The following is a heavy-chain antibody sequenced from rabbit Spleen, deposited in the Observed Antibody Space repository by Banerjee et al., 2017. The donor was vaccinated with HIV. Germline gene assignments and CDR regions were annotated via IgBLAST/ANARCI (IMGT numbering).Heavy chain of an antibody. J-gene: IGHJ4*01. CDR2: IVNGNGNT. V-gene: IGHV1S47*01. CDR1: GFDFGSFG. CDR3: AREGGIVVAGAFDL. Sequence: QEHLVESGGGLVQPEGSLTLTCKASGFDFGSFGMCWVRQAPGKGPEWIACIVNGNGNTYYASWVNGRFTNSKSTSLATVTLQVTSLTVADTASYFCAREGGIVVAGAFDLWGPGTLVTVS. D-gene: IGHD4-1*01.